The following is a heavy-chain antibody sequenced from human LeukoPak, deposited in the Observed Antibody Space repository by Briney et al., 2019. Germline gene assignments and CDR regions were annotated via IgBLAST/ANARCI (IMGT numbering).Heavy chain of an antibody. V-gene: IGHV1-2*02. J-gene: IGHJ5*02. CDR1: GYTFTGYY. CDR3: ARHYYSSSWYYWFDP. D-gene: IGHD6-13*01. CDR2: INPNSGGT. Sequence: ALVKVSCKASGYTFTGYYMHWVRQAPGQGLEWMGWINPNSGGTNYAQKFQGRVTMTRDTSISTAYMEPSSLRSEDTAVYYCARHYYSSSWYYWFDPWGQGTLVTVSS.